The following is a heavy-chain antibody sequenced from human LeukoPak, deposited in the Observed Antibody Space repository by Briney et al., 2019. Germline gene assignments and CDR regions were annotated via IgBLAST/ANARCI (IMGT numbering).Heavy chain of an antibody. CDR2: IIPIFASA. V-gene: IGHV1-69*13. Sequence: ASVKVSCKASGGAFSSYPITWVRQAPGQGLEWMGGIIPIFASANYAQKFQGRVTITADESTSTAYMEVSSLTSEDTAVYYCARDHSRLEGGTTFWWLDPWGQGTLVTVSS. CDR1: GGAFSSYP. D-gene: IGHD1-26*01. CDR3: ARDHSRLEGGTTFWWLDP. J-gene: IGHJ5*02.